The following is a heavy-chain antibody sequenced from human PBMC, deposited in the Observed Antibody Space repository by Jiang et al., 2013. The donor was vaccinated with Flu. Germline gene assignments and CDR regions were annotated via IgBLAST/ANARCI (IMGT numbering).Heavy chain of an antibody. CDR1: GDSISSNSW. V-gene: IGHV4-4*02. D-gene: IGHD1-26*01. CDR3: ARRGSIVGLTYDY. Sequence: GPGLVKPSGTLSLTCGVSGDSISSNSWWSWVRQSPGRRLEWIGEIHHTGSTKYNPSLKSRVTISLDKSKNQFSLDLSPVTAADTAIYYCARRGSIVGLTYDYWGQGTLVTVSS. CDR2: IHHTGST. J-gene: IGHJ4*02.